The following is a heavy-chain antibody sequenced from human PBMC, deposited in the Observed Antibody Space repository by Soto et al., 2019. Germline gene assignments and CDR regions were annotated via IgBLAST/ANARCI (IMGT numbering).Heavy chain of an antibody. CDR3: ARVGYDTLTGYPDAFDI. CDR1: GYTFTSYG. D-gene: IGHD3-9*01. V-gene: IGHV1-18*01. Sequence: ASVKVSCKASGYTFTSYGISWVRQAPGQRLEWMGWISAYNGNTNYAQKLQGRVTMTTDTSTSTAYMELRSLRSDDTAVYYCARVGYDTLTGYPDAFDIWGQGTMVTVSS. CDR2: ISAYNGNT. J-gene: IGHJ3*02.